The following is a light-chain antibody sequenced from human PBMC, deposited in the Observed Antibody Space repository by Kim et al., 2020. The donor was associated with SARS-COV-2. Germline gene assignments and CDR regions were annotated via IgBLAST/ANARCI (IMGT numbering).Light chain of an antibody. V-gene: IGLV1-40*01. J-gene: IGLJ2*01. Sequence: SGARGQRVTISCAGRSYNMGNGYDVHWYQQIQGTAPNLIMYGDSNDDRVSGSKSGTSASLAITGLQAEDEADYYCQSYDNSLNGVVFGGGTQLNVL. CDR3: QSYDNSLNGVV. CDR2: GDS. CDR1: SYNMGNGYD.